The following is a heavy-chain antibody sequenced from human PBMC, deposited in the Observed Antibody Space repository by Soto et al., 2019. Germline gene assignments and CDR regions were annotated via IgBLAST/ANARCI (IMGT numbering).Heavy chain of an antibody. J-gene: IGHJ4*02. V-gene: IGHV3-21*01. CDR3: TRVDGYTHTSDF. CDR1: GFHFSTYR. CDR2: ITANSDYT. D-gene: IGHD5-12*01. Sequence: GGSLRLSCAASGFHFSTYRMSWVRRAPGKGLEWVSSITANSDYTYHADSLKGRFTISRDNAKSSLYLQMNNLRVDDTALYFCTRVDGYTHTSDFWGQGTQVTVSS.